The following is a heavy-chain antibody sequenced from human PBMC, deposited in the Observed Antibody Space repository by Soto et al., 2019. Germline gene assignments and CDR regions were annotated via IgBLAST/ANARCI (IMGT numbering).Heavy chain of an antibody. CDR1: GYTFTNFG. D-gene: IGHD2-21*02. J-gene: IGHJ4*02. V-gene: IGHV1-18*01. Sequence: QVQLVQSGAEVKKPGASVKVSCKTSGYTFTNFGLSWVRQAPGQGLEWMGWISAYNGNTNYAQNFQGRVTMTTDTSTSTASMELRSLRSDDTALYYCARGGTAIDYWGQGTLLTVYS. CDR2: ISAYNGNT. CDR3: ARGGTAIDY.